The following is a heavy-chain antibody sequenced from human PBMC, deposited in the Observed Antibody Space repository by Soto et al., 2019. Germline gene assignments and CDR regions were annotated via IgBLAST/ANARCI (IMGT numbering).Heavy chain of an antibody. CDR3: AKDRGPRVRGFDY. V-gene: IGHV3-30*18. CDR1: GFTLSNYG. J-gene: IGHJ4*02. D-gene: IGHD3-10*01. Sequence: QVHLVQSGGGVVQPGRSLRLSCEASGFTLSNYGMHWVRQAPGKGLEWVSVISYDEKDKFYVDSVKGRFTISRDSSRNTLYLQMNSLRTEDTGVYYCAKDRGPRVRGFDYWGQGTLVTVSS. CDR2: ISYDEKDK.